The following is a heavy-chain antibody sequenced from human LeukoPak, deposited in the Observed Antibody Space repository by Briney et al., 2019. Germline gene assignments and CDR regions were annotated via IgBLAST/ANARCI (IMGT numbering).Heavy chain of an antibody. Sequence: PSETLSLTCTVSSGSISSTSYYWGWIRQPPGEGLEWIGEINHSGSTNYNPSLKSRVTISVDTSKNQFSLKLSSVTAADTAVYYCARGGMTTVVTDWFDPWGQGTLVTVSS. CDR3: ARGGMTTVVTDWFDP. CDR1: SGSISSTSYY. V-gene: IGHV4-39*07. J-gene: IGHJ5*02. CDR2: INHSGST. D-gene: IGHD4-23*01.